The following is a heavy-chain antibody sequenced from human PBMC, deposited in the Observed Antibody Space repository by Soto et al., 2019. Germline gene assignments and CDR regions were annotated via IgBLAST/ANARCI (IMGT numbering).Heavy chain of an antibody. J-gene: IGHJ4*02. Sequence: QLQLQESGPGLVKPSETLSLTCTVSGGSISSSSYYWGWIRQPPGKGLEWIGSIYYRGNTYYNPSLKNRVTISVDTSKNQFSLKLSSVTAADTAVYYCAREGGGYCSGGSCQVDYWGQGTLVTVSS. CDR2: IYYRGNT. CDR1: GGSISSSSYY. V-gene: IGHV4-39*02. D-gene: IGHD2-15*01. CDR3: AREGGGYCSGGSCQVDY.